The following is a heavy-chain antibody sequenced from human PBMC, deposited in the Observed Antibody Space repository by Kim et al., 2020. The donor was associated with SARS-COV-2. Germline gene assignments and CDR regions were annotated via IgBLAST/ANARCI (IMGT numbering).Heavy chain of an antibody. Sequence: PSLKSQVTISVDTSNNQSSLQLSSVTAADTAVYYCARIAGYSNGYNWFDPWGQGTLVTVSS. J-gene: IGHJ5*02. D-gene: IGHD6-25*01. CDR3: ARIAGYSNGYNWFDP. V-gene: IGHV4-34*01.